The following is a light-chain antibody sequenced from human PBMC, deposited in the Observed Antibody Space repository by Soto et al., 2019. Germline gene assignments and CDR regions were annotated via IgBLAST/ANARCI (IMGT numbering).Light chain of an antibody. J-gene: IGLJ1*01. V-gene: IGLV2-14*01. Sequence: QSALTQPASVSGSPGQSITISCTGTSSDVGGYNYVSWYQQHPGNAPKLMIYEVSNRPSGVSNRFSGSKSGNTASLTISGLQAEDEADYYCSSYTSISTLVFGTGTKLTVL. CDR1: SSDVGGYNY. CDR3: SSYTSISTLV. CDR2: EVS.